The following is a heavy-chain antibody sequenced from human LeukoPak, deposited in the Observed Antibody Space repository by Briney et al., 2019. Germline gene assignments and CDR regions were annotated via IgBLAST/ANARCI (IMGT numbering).Heavy chain of an antibody. CDR2: INQDGSAQ. V-gene: IGHV3-7*01. CDR1: GFTSGTSW. CDR3: ARSAR. J-gene: IGHJ4*02. Sequence: GGSLRLSCAASGFTSGTSWISWVRQAPGKGLEWVANINQDGSAQYYVDSVKGRFTISRDNAKSSLYLQMNSLRAEDTAVYYCARSARWGQRTLVTVSS.